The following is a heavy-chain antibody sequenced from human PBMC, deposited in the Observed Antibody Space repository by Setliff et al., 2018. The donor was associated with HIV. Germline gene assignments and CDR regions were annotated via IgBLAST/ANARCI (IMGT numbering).Heavy chain of an antibody. V-gene: IGHV4-34*09. J-gene: IGHJ4*02. CDR3: ARGGHARPLDF. CDR2: INHSGST. Sequence: SETLSLTCAVYGGSFSNYYWTWIRQPPGKGLEWLGEINHSGSTDYNPSLKSRVNISVDTSKNQFSLKLSSVTAADTAVYYCARGGHARPLDFWGQGTLVTVSS. D-gene: IGHD6-6*01. CDR1: GGSFSNYY.